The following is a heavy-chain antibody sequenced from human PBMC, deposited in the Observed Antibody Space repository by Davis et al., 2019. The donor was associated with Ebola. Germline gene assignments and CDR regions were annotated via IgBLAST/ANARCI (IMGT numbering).Heavy chain of an antibody. J-gene: IGHJ4*02. CDR2: INPDSGGT. Sequence: GGSLRLSCAASGFTSAMHWVRQAPGQGPEWMAWINPDSGGTTYAQKFQGRVTLTRDTSINTAYMELTSLRSDDTAIYYCARVKFVSGWFFDFWGQGTQVTVSS. CDR3: ARVKFVSGWFFDF. V-gene: IGHV1-2*02. D-gene: IGHD6-19*01. CDR1: GFTSA.